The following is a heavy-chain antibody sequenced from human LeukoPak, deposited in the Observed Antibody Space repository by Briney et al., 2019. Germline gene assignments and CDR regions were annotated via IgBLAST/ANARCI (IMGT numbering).Heavy chain of an antibody. D-gene: IGHD2/OR15-2a*01. V-gene: IGHV3-74*01. Sequence: GGSLRLSCAASGNYWMHWVRQAPGKGLVWVSHINSDGSWTSYADSVKGRFTISKDNAKNTVYLQMNNLRAEDTAVYYCVSFYEAYWGRGTLVTASS. CDR1: GNYW. CDR3: VSFYEAY. J-gene: IGHJ4*02. CDR2: INSDGSWT.